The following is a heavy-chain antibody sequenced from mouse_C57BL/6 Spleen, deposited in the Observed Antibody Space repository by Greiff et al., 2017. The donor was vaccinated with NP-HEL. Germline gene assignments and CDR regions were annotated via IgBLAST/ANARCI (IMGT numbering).Heavy chain of an antibody. Sequence: VQLQQSGPGLVQPSQSLSITCPVSGFSLTSYGVHWVRQSPGKGLEWLGVIWRGGSTDYNAAFMSRLSITKDNSKSQVFLKMNSLQADDTAIYCCAKEGSVYYDFEGAMDYWGQGTSVTVSS. CDR1: GFSLTSYG. V-gene: IGHV2-5*01. D-gene: IGHD2-4*01. CDR3: AKEGSVYYDFEGAMDY. CDR2: IWRGGST. J-gene: IGHJ4*01.